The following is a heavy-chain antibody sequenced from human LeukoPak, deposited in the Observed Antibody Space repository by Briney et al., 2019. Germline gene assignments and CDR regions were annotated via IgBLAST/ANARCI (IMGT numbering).Heavy chain of an antibody. V-gene: IGHV4-30-4*08. Sequence: SETLSLTCTVSGASINSGDYYWTWIRQPPGKGLEWIGYIYNSGSTYYNPSLRSRVDISIDTSKNRFSLRLGSVTAADTAVYYCARDGRIRGLTSWFDPWGQGTLVTVSS. CDR2: IYNSGST. J-gene: IGHJ5*02. CDR1: GASINSGDYY. CDR3: ARDGRIRGLTSWFDP. D-gene: IGHD3-10*01.